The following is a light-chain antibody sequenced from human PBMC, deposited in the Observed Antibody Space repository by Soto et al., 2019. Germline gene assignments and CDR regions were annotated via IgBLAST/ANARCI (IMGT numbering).Light chain of an antibody. CDR2: DAS. CDR3: QQYNSYPT. J-gene: IGKJ4*01. Sequence: DIQMTQSPSTLSASVRDRVTITCRASQSISSWLAWYQKKPGKAPKLLIYDASSLESGVPSRFSGSGSGTEFTLTISSLQEDDFATYCWQQYNSYPTFGGGTKVDIK. V-gene: IGKV1-5*01. CDR1: QSISSW.